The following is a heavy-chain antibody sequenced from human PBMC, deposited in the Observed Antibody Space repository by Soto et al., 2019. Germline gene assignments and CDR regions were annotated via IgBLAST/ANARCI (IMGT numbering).Heavy chain of an antibody. CDR1: GYTLTSYY. D-gene: IGHD2-21*02. J-gene: IGHJ6*02. CDR2: INPNSGGT. Sequence: PSVKVSCAYSGYTLTSYYMHWVRKAPGQGLEWMGWINPNSGGTNYAQKFQGWVTMTRDTSISTAYMELSRLRSDDTAVYYCARDRVKPTPISPGQDYYGMDVWGHETTVTVSS. V-gene: IGHV1-2*04. CDR3: ARDRVKPTPISPGQDYYGMDV.